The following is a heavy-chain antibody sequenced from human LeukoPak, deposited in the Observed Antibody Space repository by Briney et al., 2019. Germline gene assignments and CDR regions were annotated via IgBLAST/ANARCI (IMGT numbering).Heavy chain of an antibody. D-gene: IGHD3-9*01. Sequence: PSETLSLTCTVSGGSISSGSYYWSWIRPPAGKGLEWIGRIYTSGSTNYHPSLKSRVTISVDTSKNQFSLKLSSVTAADTAVYYCARQYIDILTGYHRGELYWYFDLWGRGTLVTVSS. V-gene: IGHV4-61*02. CDR2: IYTSGST. CDR1: GGSISSGSYY. CDR3: ARQYIDILTGYHRGELYWYFDL. J-gene: IGHJ2*01.